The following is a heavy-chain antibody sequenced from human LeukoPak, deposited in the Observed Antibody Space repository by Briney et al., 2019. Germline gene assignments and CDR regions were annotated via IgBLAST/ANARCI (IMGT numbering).Heavy chain of an antibody. D-gene: IGHD2/OR15-2a*01. J-gene: IGHJ5*02. CDR3: ARADCSSSTCYLRSSWFDP. V-gene: IGHV3-21*01. Sequence: GGSLRLSCAASGFSLSSYDMNWVRQTPGKGLEWVSSISTSSTFIYCTYSVKGRFTISRDNAKNSLYLQMNSLSAEDTAVYYCARADCSSSTCYLRSSWFDPWGQGTLVTVSS. CDR2: ISTSSTFI. CDR1: GFSLSSYD.